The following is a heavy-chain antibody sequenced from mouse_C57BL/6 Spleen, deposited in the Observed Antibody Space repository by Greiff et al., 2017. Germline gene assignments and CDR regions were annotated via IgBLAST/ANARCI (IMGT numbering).Heavy chain of an antibody. CDR2: IDPSDSET. CDR1: GYTFTSYW. V-gene: IGHV1-52*01. D-gene: IGHD3-2*02. Sequence: VQLQQPGAELVRPGSSVKLSCKASGYTFTSYWMHWVKQRPIQGLEWIGNIDPSDSETHYNQKFKDKATLTVDKSSSTAYMQLSSLTSEDSAVYYCARDGGGSWFAYWGQGTLVTVSA. CDR3: ARDGGGSWFAY. J-gene: IGHJ3*01.